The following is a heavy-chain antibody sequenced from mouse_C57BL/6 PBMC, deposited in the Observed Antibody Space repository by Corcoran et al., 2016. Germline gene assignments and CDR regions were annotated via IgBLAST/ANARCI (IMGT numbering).Heavy chain of an antibody. CDR3: ARHYSGSSAFAY. CDR2: INTYSGVP. Sequence: QIQLVQSGPELKKPGETVKISCKASGYTFTTYGMSWVKQAPGKGLKWMGWINTYSGVPTYADDFKGRFAFSLESSASTAYLQINNRKNEDTGTYFGARHYSGSSAFAYGCQGTLITVSA. D-gene: IGHD1-1*01. V-gene: IGHV9-3*01. J-gene: IGHJ3*01. CDR1: GYTFTTYG.